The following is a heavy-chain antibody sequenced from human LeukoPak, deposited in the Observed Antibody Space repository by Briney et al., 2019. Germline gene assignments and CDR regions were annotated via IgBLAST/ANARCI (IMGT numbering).Heavy chain of an antibody. V-gene: IGHV3-33*01. CDR1: GFTFSSYG. CDR3: ARDKFAGCSGGSCYSRIRNWFDP. D-gene: IGHD2-15*01. Sequence: GGSLRLSCAASGFTFSSYGMYWVRQAPGKGLEWVAVIWYDGSNKYYADSVKGRFTISRDNSKNTLYLQMNSLRAEDTAVYYCARDKFAGCSGGSCYSRIRNWFDPWGQGTLVTASS. CDR2: IWYDGSNK. J-gene: IGHJ5*02.